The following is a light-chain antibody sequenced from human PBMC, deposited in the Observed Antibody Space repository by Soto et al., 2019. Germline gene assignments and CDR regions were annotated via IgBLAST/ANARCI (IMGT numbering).Light chain of an antibody. CDR1: RSDVGAYNY. V-gene: IGLV2-14*01. CDR2: EVT. J-gene: IGLJ1*01. CDR3: SSFTSRFTFV. Sequence: VLTQPASVSGSPGQSIAISCTGTRSDVGAYNYVSWYQQHPGKAPKLMISEVTNRPSAVSDRFSGSKSGNTASLTISGLQAEDEAEYYCSSFTSRFTFVFGTGTKVTVL.